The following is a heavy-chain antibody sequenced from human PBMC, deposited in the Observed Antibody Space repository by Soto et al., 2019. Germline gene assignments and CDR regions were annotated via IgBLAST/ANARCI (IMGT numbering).Heavy chain of an antibody. CDR3: ARHEATYYNFYGMDV. CDR2: IHPGESDT. Sequence: GESLKISCKSYGYSFTTYWIALLRQIPWKGLEWMGSIHPGESDTRYSPSFQGQVTISADRSITTAYLQWSSLKASDTAMYYCARHEATYYNFYGMDVWGQGTTVTVSS. V-gene: IGHV5-51*01. CDR1: GYSFTTYW. J-gene: IGHJ6*02.